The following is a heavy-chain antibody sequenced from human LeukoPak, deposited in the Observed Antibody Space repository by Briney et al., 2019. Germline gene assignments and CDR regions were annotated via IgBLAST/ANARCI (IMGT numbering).Heavy chain of an antibody. Sequence: PGGSLRLSCAASGFTFSSYAMHWVRQAPGKGLEWVAVISYDGSNKYYADSVKGRFTISRDNSKNTLYLQMNSLRAEDTAVYYCAQSAFDIWGQGTMVTVSS. V-gene: IGHV3-30-3*01. CDR1: GFTFSSYA. J-gene: IGHJ3*02. CDR3: AQSAFDI. CDR2: ISYDGSNK.